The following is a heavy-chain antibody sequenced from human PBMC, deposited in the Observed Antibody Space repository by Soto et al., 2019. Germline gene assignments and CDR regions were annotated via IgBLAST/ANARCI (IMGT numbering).Heavy chain of an antibody. V-gene: IGHV3-53*01. J-gene: IGHJ4*02. D-gene: IGHD5-18*01. CDR2: IYADGST. CDR1: GFTVSSSF. CDR3: ARVLRRIQLWPNFDS. Sequence: EVQVEESGGGLIQPGGSLRLSCAASGFTVSSSFMSWVRQAPGKGLEWVSIIYADGSTYSADSVKGRFTISRDNTKNTLYLQMNSLRAEDTAVYFCARVLRRIQLWPNFDSWGQGTLVTVSS.